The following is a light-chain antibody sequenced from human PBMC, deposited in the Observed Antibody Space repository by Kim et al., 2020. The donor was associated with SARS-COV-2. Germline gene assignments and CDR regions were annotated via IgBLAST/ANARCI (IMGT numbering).Light chain of an antibody. J-gene: IGLJ1*01. CDR3: NSRVGSGDHYV. CDR2: GKD. CDR1: LLIRCN. V-gene: IGLV3-19*01. Sequence: AWQRTVSLTGKGDLLIRCNASWYQQKPRQAPVLVIYGKDSRASGIPDRFSGSSSGDTTSLTITGAQAEDEADYYCNSRVGSGDHYVFGPGTKVTVL.